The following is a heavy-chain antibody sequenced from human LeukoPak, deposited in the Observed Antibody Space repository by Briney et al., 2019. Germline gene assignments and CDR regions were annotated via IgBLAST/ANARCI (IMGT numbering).Heavy chain of an antibody. V-gene: IGHV4-34*01. CDR1: GGSFSGYY. CDR2: INHIGTT. J-gene: IGHJ4*02. D-gene: IGHD2-15*01. Sequence: SETLSLTCAVSGGSFSGYYWSWIRQPPGKGLEWIGEINHIGTTSYNPSLKSRVTISVDTSKNQFSLTLSSVTAVDTAVYYCARRSHLYCSGGTCYSGRTDYWGQGSLVTVSS. CDR3: ARRSHLYCSGGTCYSGRTDY.